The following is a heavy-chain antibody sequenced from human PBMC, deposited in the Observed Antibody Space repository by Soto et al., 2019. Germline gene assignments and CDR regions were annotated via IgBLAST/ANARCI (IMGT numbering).Heavy chain of an antibody. Sequence: EVQLLESGGGLVQPGGSLRLSCAASGFTFSEYSMTWVRQAPGMGLERVSTISGGGSTTYYADSVEGRFIISRDNSKNTVYLQLDSLRVEDTAVYYCVRRAGECNGGSCYSRFWGQGSLVTVSS. V-gene: IGHV3-23*01. J-gene: IGHJ4*02. CDR2: ISGGGSTT. CDR3: VRRAGECNGGSCYSRF. D-gene: IGHD2-15*01. CDR1: GFTFSEYS.